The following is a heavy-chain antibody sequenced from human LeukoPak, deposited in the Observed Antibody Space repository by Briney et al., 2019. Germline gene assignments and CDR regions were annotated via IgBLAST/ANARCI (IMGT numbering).Heavy chain of an antibody. CDR2: VSGYNGNT. CDR3: VREIGEYYDRSGYYYFDY. CDR1: GYTFTSYG. V-gene: IGHV1-18*01. D-gene: IGHD3-22*01. J-gene: IGHJ4*02. Sequence: PGASVKVSCKASGYTFTSYGISWVRQAPGQGLEWMGWVSGYNGNTNYAQKFQGRVTMTTDTSTSTAYMELRSLRSDDTAVFYCVREIGEYYDRSGYYYFDYWGQGTLVTVSS.